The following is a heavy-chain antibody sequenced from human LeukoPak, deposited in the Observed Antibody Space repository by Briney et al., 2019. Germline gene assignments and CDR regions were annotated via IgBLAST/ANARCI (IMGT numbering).Heavy chain of an antibody. J-gene: IGHJ6*02. CDR1: GFTFSSYG. D-gene: IGHD2-15*01. CDR3: AKGLGYCSSGSCLQPSGMDV. V-gene: IGHV3-30*18. Sequence: GGSLRLSCAASGFTFSSYGMHWVRQAPGKGLEWVAVISYDGSNKYYADSVKGRFTISRDNSKNTLYLQMNSLRAEDTAVYYCAKGLGYCSSGSCLQPSGMDVWGQGTTVTVSS. CDR2: ISYDGSNK.